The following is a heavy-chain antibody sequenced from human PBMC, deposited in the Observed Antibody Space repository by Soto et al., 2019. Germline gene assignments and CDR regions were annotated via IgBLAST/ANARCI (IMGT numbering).Heavy chain of an antibody. CDR3: ARGTRGLYYYGSGSYAEYFQH. V-gene: IGHV4-34*01. CDR1: GGSFSGYY. D-gene: IGHD3-10*01. CDR2: INHSGST. Sequence: PSETLSLTCAVYGGSFSGYYWSWIRQPPGKGLEWIGEINHSGSTNYNPSLKSRVTISVDTSKNQFSLKLSSVTAADTAVYYCARGTRGLYYYGSGSYAEYFQHWGQGTLVTVSS. J-gene: IGHJ1*01.